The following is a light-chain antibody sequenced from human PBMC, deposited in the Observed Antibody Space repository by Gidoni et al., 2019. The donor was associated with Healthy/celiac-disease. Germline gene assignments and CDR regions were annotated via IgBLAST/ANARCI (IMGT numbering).Light chain of an antibody. V-gene: IGLV1-40*01. CDR1: SSNIGAGYD. CDR2: VNS. J-gene: IGLJ2*01. CDR3: QSYDRSLSGPHVV. Sequence: QSVLTQPPSVSGHPGQRVTISGTGSSSNIGAGYDVHWYQQLQATAPKLLIYVNSKRPSGVADRVSGSKSGTSATLAITGRKAENEADYYCQSYDRSLSGPHVVFGGGTKLTVL.